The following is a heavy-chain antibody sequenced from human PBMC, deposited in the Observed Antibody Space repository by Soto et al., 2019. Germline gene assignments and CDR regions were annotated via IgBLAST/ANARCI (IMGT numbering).Heavy chain of an antibody. Sequence: SETLSLTCAVYGGSFSGYYWSWIRQPPGKGLEWIGEINHSGSTNYNPSLKSRVTISVDTSKNQFSLKLSSVTAADTAVYYCAAHLKTTVTAYWYFDLWGRGTLVTVSS. CDR1: GGSFSGYY. D-gene: IGHD4-17*01. J-gene: IGHJ2*01. CDR2: INHSGST. V-gene: IGHV4-34*01. CDR3: AAHLKTTVTAYWYFDL.